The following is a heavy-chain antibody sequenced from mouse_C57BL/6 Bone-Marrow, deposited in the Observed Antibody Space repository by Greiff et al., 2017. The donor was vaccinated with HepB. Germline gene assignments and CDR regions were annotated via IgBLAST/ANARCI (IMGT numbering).Heavy chain of an antibody. CDR1: GYSFTGYF. Sequence: EVQLQQSGPELVKPGDSVKISCKASGYSFTGYFMNWVMQSHGKSLEWIGRINPYNGDTFYNQKFKGKATLTVDKSSSTAHMELRSLTSEDSAVYYCAREYLLWLRREAMDYWGQGTSVTVSS. CDR3: AREYLLWLRREAMDY. D-gene: IGHD2-2*01. V-gene: IGHV1-20*01. J-gene: IGHJ4*01. CDR2: INPYNGDT.